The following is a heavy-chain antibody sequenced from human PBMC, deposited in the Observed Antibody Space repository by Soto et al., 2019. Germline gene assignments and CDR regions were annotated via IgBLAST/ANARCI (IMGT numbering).Heavy chain of an antibody. CDR1: GGSISSSSYY. CDR2: IYYSGST. D-gene: IGHD3-3*01. Sequence: SETLSLTCTVSGGSISSSSYYWGWIRQPPGKGLEWIGSIYYSGSTYYNPSLKSRVTISVDTSKNQFSLKLSSVTAADTAVYYCATFTIFGVVEPYNVLDNWFDPWGQGTLVTVSS. J-gene: IGHJ5*02. CDR3: ATFTIFGVVEPYNVLDNWFDP. V-gene: IGHV4-39*01.